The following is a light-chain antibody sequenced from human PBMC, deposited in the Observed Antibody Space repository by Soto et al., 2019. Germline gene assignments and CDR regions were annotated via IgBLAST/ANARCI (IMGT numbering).Light chain of an antibody. V-gene: IGKV1-39*01. CDR2: ASS. J-gene: IGKJ1*01. CDR1: QTIGTY. CDR3: QQSFNLPRT. Sequence: IQMTQSPYSLSASVGDRITITCRASQTIGTYLNLYEQVPGTAPKLLIYASSSLQTWVPSRFSGSGSGTHFTPIINSLQHEDFGTYSCQQSFNLPRTFGPETTVETK.